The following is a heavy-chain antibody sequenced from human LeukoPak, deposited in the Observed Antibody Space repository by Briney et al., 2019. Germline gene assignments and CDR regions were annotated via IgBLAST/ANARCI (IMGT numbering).Heavy chain of an antibody. CDR2: IYYSGST. J-gene: IGHJ4*02. V-gene: IGHV4-59*08. Sequence: SETLSLTCTVSGGSISSYYWSWIRQPPGKGLEWIGYIYYSGSTNYNPSLKSRVAISVDTSKNQFSLKLSSVTAADTAVYYCARQTTYYYGSGSYYYWGQGTLVTVSS. D-gene: IGHD3-10*01. CDR1: GGSISSYY. CDR3: ARQTTYYYGSGSYYY.